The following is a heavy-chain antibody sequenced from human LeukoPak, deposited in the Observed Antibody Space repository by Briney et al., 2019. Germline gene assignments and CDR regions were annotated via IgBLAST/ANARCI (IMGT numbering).Heavy chain of an antibody. V-gene: IGHV4-34*01. CDR2: ISHRESS. J-gene: IGHJ4*02. CDR1: GESFSAYF. D-gene: IGHD2-15*01. Sequence: SEPLSLTCAVYGESFSAYFWNWIRQAPGKPLEYIGEISHRESSHYNPSLKTRVTLSVDTSKNQFSLKLTSVTAADTAVYFCAKGSSFDGYCSAGACDAGYYDIWGQGTPVTVSS. CDR3: AKGSSFDGYCSAGACDAGYYDI.